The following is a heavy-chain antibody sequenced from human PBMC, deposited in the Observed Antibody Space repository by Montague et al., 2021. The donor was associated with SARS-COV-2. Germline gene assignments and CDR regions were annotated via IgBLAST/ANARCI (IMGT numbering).Heavy chain of an antibody. CDR2: N. D-gene: IGHD6-13*01. CDR3: ARGSSWLYYFDY. V-gene: IGHV6-1*01. Sequence: NDYAVSVKIRITLNPDTSKNQFSLQLNSVTPDDTAVYYCARGSSWLYYFDYWGQGTLVTVSS. J-gene: IGHJ4*02.